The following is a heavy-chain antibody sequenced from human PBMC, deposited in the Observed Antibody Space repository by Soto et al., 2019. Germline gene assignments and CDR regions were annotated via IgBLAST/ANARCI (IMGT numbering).Heavy chain of an antibody. J-gene: IGHJ6*02. CDR2: IYYSENT. CDR1: GGSISSSSNH. Sequence: PSETLSLTCTVSGGSISSSSNHWGWIRQPPGKGLEWIGNIYYSENTYYNPSLKSRVTISVDTSKNQFSLRLSPVTAADTAVYYCASGTGSYDFGSGYFSEYYYGMDVWGQGTTVTVAS. D-gene: IGHD3-3*01. V-gene: IGHV4-39*01. CDR3: ASGTGSYDFGSGYFSEYYYGMDV.